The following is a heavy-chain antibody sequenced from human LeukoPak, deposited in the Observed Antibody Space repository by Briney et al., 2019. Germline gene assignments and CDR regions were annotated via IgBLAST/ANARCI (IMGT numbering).Heavy chain of an antibody. CDR1: GFTFSSYS. D-gene: IGHD3-22*01. CDR3: ARARLYYYDSSGYFFDY. J-gene: IGHJ4*02. CDR2: ISSSGSTI. Sequence: PGGSLRLSCAASGFTFSSYSMSWIRQAPGKGLEWVSYISSSGSTIYYADSVKGRFTISRDNAKNSLYLQMNSLRAEDTAVYYCARARLYYYDSSGYFFDYWGQGTLVTVSS. V-gene: IGHV3-48*04.